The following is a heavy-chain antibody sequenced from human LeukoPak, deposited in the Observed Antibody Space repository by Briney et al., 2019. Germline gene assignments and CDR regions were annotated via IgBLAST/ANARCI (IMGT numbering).Heavy chain of an antibody. D-gene: IGHD1-7*01. Sequence: GGSLRLSCAASGFTFSSYGVHWVRQAPGKGRKWVAVISDDGSNKYYADSVKGRFTISRDNSKNTLYLQMNSLGAEDTAVYYCANGAAGVELHPVDYWGQGTLVTVSS. CDR2: ISDDGSNK. CDR1: GFTFSSYG. CDR3: ANGAAGVELHPVDY. V-gene: IGHV3-30*18. J-gene: IGHJ4*02.